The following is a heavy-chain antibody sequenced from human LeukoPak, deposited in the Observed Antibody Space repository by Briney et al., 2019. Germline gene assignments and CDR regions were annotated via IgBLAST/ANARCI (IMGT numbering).Heavy chain of an antibody. V-gene: IGHV3-23*01. CDR2: ISGSGGST. Sequence: GGSLRLSCAISGFTFSSYAMSWVRQAPGKGLEWVSAISGSGGSTYYADSVKGRFTISRDNSKNTLYLQMNSLRAEDTAVYYCAKDTYSSSSVTFDYWGQGTLVTVSS. J-gene: IGHJ4*02. CDR1: GFTFSSYA. D-gene: IGHD6-6*01. CDR3: AKDTYSSSSVTFDY.